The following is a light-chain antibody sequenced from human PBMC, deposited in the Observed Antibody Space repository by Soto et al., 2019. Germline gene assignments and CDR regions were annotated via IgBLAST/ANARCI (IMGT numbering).Light chain of an antibody. J-gene: IGKJ4*02. V-gene: IGKV3-15*01. Sequence: EIVMTQSPATLSVSPGDGATLSCRASQSVHRDLAWYQQKPGQAPRLLIYDASTRATGIPARFSGSGSGTEFTLTISSLQSEDVAVYYCQQYSRWPPLTFGGGTKVEI. CDR3: QQYSRWPPLT. CDR1: QSVHRD. CDR2: DAS.